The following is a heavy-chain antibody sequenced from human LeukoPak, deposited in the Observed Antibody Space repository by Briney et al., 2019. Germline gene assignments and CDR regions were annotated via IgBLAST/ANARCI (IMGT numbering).Heavy chain of an antibody. CDR3: ARGVGPFYGSDYGWFDP. V-gene: IGHV1-2*02. CDR2: INPNSGGT. Sequence: ASVKVSCKASGYTFTGYYMHWVRQAPGQGLEWMGWINPNSGGTNYAQKFQGRVTMTRDTSISTAYMELSRLRSDDTAVYYCARGVGPFYGSDYGWFDPWGQGTLVTVSS. CDR1: GYTFTGYY. D-gene: IGHD3-10*01. J-gene: IGHJ5*02.